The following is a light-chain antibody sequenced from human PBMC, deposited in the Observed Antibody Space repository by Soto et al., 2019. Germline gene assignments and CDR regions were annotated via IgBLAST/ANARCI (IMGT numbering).Light chain of an antibody. CDR3: QHYNSYSEA. Sequence: DGRMTQTLASLSAYVEDRETITCRASQGIANDLAWFQQKPGQVPKLLIYAASTLKSGVPSRFSGSGSGTEFTLTISSLQPDDFATYYCQHYNSYSEAFGQGTKVDI. CDR2: AAS. CDR1: QGIAND. V-gene: IGKV1-27*01. J-gene: IGKJ1*01.